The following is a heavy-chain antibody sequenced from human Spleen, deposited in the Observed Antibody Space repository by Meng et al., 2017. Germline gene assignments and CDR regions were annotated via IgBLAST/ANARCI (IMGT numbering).Heavy chain of an antibody. V-gene: IGHV4-34*01. CDR2: INQSGST. Sequence: SETLSLTCAVYGGSFSGYYWSCIRQPPGKGLECIGEINQSGSTNYNSSLKSRVTISVDTSKNQFSLKLSSVTAADTAVYYCARREALGDSSGYLYYYYGMDVWGQGTTVTVSS. CDR1: GGSFSGYY. J-gene: IGHJ6*02. D-gene: IGHD3-22*01. CDR3: ARREALGDSSGYLYYYYGMDV.